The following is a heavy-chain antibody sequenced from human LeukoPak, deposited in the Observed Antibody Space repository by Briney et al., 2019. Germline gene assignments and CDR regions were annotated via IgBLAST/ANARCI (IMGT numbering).Heavy chain of an antibody. J-gene: IGHJ4*02. CDR1: GGTFSSYA. D-gene: IGHD3-3*01. CDR3: ARGDTYYDFWSGYST. V-gene: IGHV1-69*13. Sequence: PVKVSCKASGGTFSSYAISWVRQAPGQGLEWMGGIIPIFGTANYAQKFQGRVTITADESTSTAYMELSSLRSEDTAVYYCARGDTYYDFWSGYSTWGQGTLVTVSS. CDR2: IIPIFGTA.